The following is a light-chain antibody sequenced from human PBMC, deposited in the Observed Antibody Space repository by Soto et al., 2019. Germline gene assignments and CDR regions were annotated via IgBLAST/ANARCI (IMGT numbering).Light chain of an antibody. V-gene: IGLV1-44*01. CDR1: SSNIGSNS. J-gene: IGLJ2*01. CDR2: SDN. CDR3: APWDDTLNGRV. Sequence: QSVLTQPPSASGTPGQRVTISCSGSSSNIGSNSVNWYHQVAGTAPKLLIHSDNQLPSGVPDRFSGSKAGSSASLAISGLQSGDEADYYCAPWDDTLNGRVFGGGTKLTV.